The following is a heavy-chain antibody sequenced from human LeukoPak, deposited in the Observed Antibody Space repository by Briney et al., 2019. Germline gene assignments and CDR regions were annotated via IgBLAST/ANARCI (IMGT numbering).Heavy chain of an antibody. CDR1: SDSINSAIYC. CDR3: ARYCNAGACSMFKTFDV. Sequence: PSETLSLTCTVPSDSINSAIYCWGWIRQPPGKDLEWIGTICHSGNTYYNPSLKSRVTVSVDTSKSQLSLRLNSVTAADTSVYYCARYCNAGACSMFKTFDVWGQGTMVTVSS. CDR2: ICHSGNT. J-gene: IGHJ3*01. V-gene: IGHV4-39*01. D-gene: IGHD2-15*01.